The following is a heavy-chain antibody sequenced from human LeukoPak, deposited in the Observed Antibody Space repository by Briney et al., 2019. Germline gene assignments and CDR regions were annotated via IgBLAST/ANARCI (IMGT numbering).Heavy chain of an antibody. V-gene: IGHV3-23*01. Sequence: QPGGSLRLSCAASGFTFSSYAMSWVRQAPGKGLEWVSTISGSGGSTYYADSVKGRFTISRDNSKNTLSLQMNSLRAEDTAVYYCAKDKALGIVYYFDYWGQGTLVTVSS. D-gene: IGHD7-27*01. CDR3: AKDKALGIVYYFDY. J-gene: IGHJ4*02. CDR1: GFTFSSYA. CDR2: ISGSGGST.